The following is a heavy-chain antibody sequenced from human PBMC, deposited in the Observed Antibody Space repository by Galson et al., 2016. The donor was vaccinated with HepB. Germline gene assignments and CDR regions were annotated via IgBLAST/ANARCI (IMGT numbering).Heavy chain of an antibody. CDR3: ARSRTQMVASFIISY. D-gene: IGHD2-8*01. CDR2: IWNGGSSK. V-gene: IGHV3-33*01. Sequence: SLRLSCAASGFSFSTYGMHWVRQAPGKGLEWVAVIWNGGSSKYYAESVKGRFSISRDNSKSTLYLQVDSLRAEDTAVYYCARSRTQMVASFIISYWGQGIQVTVSS. J-gene: IGHJ4*02. CDR1: GFSFSTYG.